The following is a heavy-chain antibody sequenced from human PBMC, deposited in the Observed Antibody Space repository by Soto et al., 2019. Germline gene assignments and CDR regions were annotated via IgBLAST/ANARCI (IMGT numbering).Heavy chain of an antibody. V-gene: IGHV1-69*06. J-gene: IGHJ4*02. CDR1: RSTLSRSA. CDR3: GTGSSWTKVES. Sequence: QVQLVQSGAEVKTPGYWVKVSCQASRSTLSRSAISWVRQAHGQGLEWMGGIIPIFGPAISPQKIRGRVSIIEDKSTISAYMDMSCLTSEDMAVYYCGTGSSWTKVESGGQGTLGTIS. D-gene: IGHD6-13*01. CDR2: IIPIFGPA.